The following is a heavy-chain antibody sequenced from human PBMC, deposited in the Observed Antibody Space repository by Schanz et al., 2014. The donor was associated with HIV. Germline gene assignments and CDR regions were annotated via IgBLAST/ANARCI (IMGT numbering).Heavy chain of an antibody. J-gene: IGHJ4*02. CDR2: ISESGRYT. CDR3: AKPEYDSSGNSQSHFDY. D-gene: IGHD3-22*01. CDR1: GLTFSDYA. Sequence: EVQLLESGGGLVQPGGSLRLSCAASGLTFSDYAMTWVRQGAGKGLEWVSTISESGRYTYYADSVKGRFTISRDNSKNTLYLQMTTLRTEDTAVYYCAKPEYDSSGNSQSHFDYWGQGTLVTVSS. V-gene: IGHV3-23*01.